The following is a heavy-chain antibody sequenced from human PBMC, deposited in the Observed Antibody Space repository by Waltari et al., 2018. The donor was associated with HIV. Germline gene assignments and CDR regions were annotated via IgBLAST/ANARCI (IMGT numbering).Heavy chain of an antibody. J-gene: IGHJ3*02. D-gene: IGHD5-18*01. CDR3: ARPIRGYSYGHDAFDI. Sequence: EVQLVQSGAEVKKPGESLQISCKGSGYSFTSYLTGWVRQMPGKGLWWMGSIYPGDSDTRYSPSLQGQVPVSADNAFSTAYLQWSSLKTSDSAMYDCARPIRGYSYGHDAFDIWGQGTMVTVSS. CDR2: IYPGDSDT. CDR1: GYSFTSYL. V-gene: IGHV5-51*03.